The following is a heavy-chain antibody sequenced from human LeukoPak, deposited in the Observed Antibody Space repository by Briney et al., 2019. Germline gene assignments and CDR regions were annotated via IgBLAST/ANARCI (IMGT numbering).Heavy chain of an antibody. D-gene: IGHD3-22*01. V-gene: IGHV4-39*07. J-gene: IGHJ5*02. CDR1: GGSISSSSYY. CDR2: IYYTGST. Sequence: SETLSLTCTVSGGSISSSSYYWGWIRQPPGKGLEWIGSIYYTGSTYYNPSLKSRVTISVDTSKNQFSLKLSSVTAADTAVYYCARGGDDSSGYTWFDPWGQGTLVTVSS. CDR3: ARGGDDSSGYTWFDP.